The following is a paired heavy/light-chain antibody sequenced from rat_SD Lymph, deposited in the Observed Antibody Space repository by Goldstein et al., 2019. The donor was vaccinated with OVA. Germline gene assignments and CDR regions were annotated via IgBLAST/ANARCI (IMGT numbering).Heavy chain of an antibody. D-gene: IGHD1-12*03. CDR3: TRGPPYNGYTYPLDY. Sequence: EVQLVESGGGLVQPGRSLKLSCAASGFTFSNYYMVWIRQAPRKGLEWVASISNRGSTTYYRDSVRGRFTISRDNAKSTLYLQMDSLRSEDTATYFCTRGPPYNGYTYPLDYWGQGVMVTVS. J-gene: IGHJ2*01. CDR1: GFTFSNYY. V-gene: IGHV5S23*01. CDR2: ISNRGSTT.
Light chain of an antibody. CDR2: KAS. V-gene: IGKV6S10*01. J-gene: IGKJ5*01. CDR1: QNVGSN. Sequence: DIVMTQSPTSMSISVGDRVTMNCKASQNVGSNVDWYQQKTGQSPKLLIYKASNRYTGVPDRFTGSGSGTDFTFTISNMQAEDLAVYYCMQSYSYPLTFGSGTKLEIK. CDR3: MQSYSYPLT.